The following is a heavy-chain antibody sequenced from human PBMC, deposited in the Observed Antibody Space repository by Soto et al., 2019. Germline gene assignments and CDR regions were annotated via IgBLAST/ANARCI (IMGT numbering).Heavy chain of an antibody. Sequence: PGGSLRLSCAASGFTFSSYAMSWVRQAQGKGLEWVSAISGSGGSTYYADSVKGRFTISRDNSKNTLYLQMNSLRAEDTAVYYCAKMTDFWSGYLVDYWGQGTLVTVSS. CDR1: GFTFSSYA. D-gene: IGHD3-3*01. CDR2: ISGSGGST. J-gene: IGHJ4*02. CDR3: AKMTDFWSGYLVDY. V-gene: IGHV3-23*01.